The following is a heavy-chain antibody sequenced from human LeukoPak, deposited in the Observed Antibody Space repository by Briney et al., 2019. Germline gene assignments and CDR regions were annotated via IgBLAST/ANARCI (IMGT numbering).Heavy chain of an antibody. Sequence: GASVKVSCKVSGYTLIELPMHWVRQAPGKGLEWMGGFDPEEGGTIYAQKFQGRVTMTEDTSTDTAYMELSSLRSEDTAVYYCATDRLRTMVRGVLRSLEGFDPWGQGTLVTVSS. V-gene: IGHV1-24*01. D-gene: IGHD3-10*01. CDR1: GYTLIELP. CDR2: FDPEEGGT. J-gene: IGHJ5*02. CDR3: ATDRLRTMVRGVLRSLEGFDP.